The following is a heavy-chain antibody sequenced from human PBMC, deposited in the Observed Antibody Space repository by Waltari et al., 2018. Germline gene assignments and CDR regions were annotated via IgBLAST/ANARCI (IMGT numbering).Heavy chain of an antibody. CDR2: VYFTGST. CDR1: GGPLGTGSYY. J-gene: IGHJ3*01. CDR3: ARVGTLAFDF. V-gene: IGHV4-31*03. D-gene: IGHD3-10*01. Sequence: QVRLQESGPGMVKSSQTLSITCTVSGGPLGTGSYYWTWIRHLPGKGLEWIGYVYFTGSTLYNPALASRLSITVDTSKNQFSLNLESVRPADTAVYYCARVGTLAFDFWGQGTEVAVSS.